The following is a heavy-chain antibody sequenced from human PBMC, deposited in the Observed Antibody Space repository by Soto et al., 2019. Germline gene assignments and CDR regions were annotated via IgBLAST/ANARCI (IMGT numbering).Heavy chain of an antibody. V-gene: IGHV4-4*07. D-gene: IGHD4-17*01. CDR3: ARTTAVPNTLRSRYFFDY. Sequence: SETLSLTCTVSGASISGYYWSWIRKSAGKGLEWIGRIYATGTTDYNPSLKSRVTISVDLSKNQFSLRLSSVTTADTALYYCARTTAVPNTLRSRYFFDYWGQGTLVTVSS. J-gene: IGHJ4*02. CDR2: IYATGTT. CDR1: GASISGYY.